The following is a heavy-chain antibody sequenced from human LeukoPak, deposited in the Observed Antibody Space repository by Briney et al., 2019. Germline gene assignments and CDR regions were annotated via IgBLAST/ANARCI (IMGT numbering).Heavy chain of an antibody. Sequence: GGSLRLSCAASGFTFSSYSMNWVRQAPGKGLEWVPSISSSSSYIYYADSVKGRFTISRDNAKNSLYLQMNSLRAEDTAVYYCARAQDIVVVVAATYFDYWGQGTLVTVSS. CDR2: ISSSSSYI. CDR3: ARAQDIVVVVAATYFDY. V-gene: IGHV3-21*01. CDR1: GFTFSSYS. D-gene: IGHD2-15*01. J-gene: IGHJ4*02.